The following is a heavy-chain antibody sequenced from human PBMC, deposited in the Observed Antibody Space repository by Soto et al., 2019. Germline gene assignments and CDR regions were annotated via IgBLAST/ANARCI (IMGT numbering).Heavy chain of an antibody. CDR2: IYYSGST. J-gene: IGHJ5*02. V-gene: IGHV4-59*01. Sequence: SETLSLTCAVSGGSISSYYWSWIRQPPGKGLEWIGYIYYSGSTNYNPSLKSRVTISVDTSKNQFSLKLSSVTAADTAVYYCARSHRRDYYDSSGYYSAWFDPWSQGTLVTVSS. CDR1: GGSISSYY. D-gene: IGHD3-22*01. CDR3: ARSHRRDYYDSSGYYSAWFDP.